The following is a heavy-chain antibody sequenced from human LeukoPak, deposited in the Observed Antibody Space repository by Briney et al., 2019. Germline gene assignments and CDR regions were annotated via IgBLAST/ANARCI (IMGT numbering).Heavy chain of an antibody. CDR3: ATVRVYTNLDY. D-gene: IGHD6-13*01. V-gene: IGHV3-7*05. CDR1: GFTFSSYW. Sequence: GGSLRLSCAASGFTFSSYWMSWVRQAPGKGLEWVANINQDGSDKYYVDSVKGRFTISRDNAKNSLYLQMNSLRATDTAVYYCATVRVYTNLDYWGQGTLVTVSS. CDR2: INQDGSDK. J-gene: IGHJ4*02.